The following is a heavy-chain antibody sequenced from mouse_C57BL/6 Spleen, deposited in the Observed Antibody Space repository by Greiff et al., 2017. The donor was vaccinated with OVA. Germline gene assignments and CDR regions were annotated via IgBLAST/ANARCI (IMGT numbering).Heavy chain of an antibody. V-gene: IGHV1-19*01. CDR3: AREELGRGAMDY. CDR1: GYTFTDYY. D-gene: IGHD4-1*01. Sequence: VQLKESGPVLVKPGASVKMSCKASGYTFTDYYMNWVKQSHGKSLEWIGVINPYNGGTSYNQKFKGKATLTVDKSSSTAYMELNSLTSEDSAVYYCAREELGRGAMDYWGQGTSVTVSS. CDR2: INPYNGGT. J-gene: IGHJ4*01.